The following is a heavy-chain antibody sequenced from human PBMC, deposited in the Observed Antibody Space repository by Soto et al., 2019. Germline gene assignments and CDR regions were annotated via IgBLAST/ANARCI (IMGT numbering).Heavy chain of an antibody. CDR3: ARQGSNSSRRLSWFDP. V-gene: IGHV4-39*01. J-gene: IGHJ5*02. CDR1: GGSSSSSTYS. CDR2: MHYSGAT. Sequence: SETLSLTCTASGGSSSSSTYSWGWIRQPPGKGLEWIGSMHYSGATYYNPSLKSRVSISVDKSKSQFSLKLTFVTAADTAVYFCARQGSNSSRRLSWFDPWGQGTLVTVS. D-gene: IGHD3-16*01.